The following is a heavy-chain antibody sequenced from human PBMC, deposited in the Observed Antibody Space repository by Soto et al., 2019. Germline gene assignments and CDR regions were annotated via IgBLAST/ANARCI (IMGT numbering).Heavy chain of an antibody. V-gene: IGHV1-69*13. J-gene: IGHJ4*02. D-gene: IGHD2-2*01. CDR2: IIPIFGTA. CDR3: ARVESTSFLYYFDY. CDR1: GGTFSSYA. Sequence: VTPAEISCKSSGGTFSSYAITWVRQDPGQGLEWMGGIIPIFGTANYAQKFQGRVTITADESTSTAYMELSSLRSEDTAVYYCARVESTSFLYYFDYWGQGTLVTSPQ.